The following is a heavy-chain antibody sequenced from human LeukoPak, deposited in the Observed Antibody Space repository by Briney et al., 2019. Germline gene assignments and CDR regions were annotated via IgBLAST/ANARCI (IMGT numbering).Heavy chain of an antibody. D-gene: IGHD6-13*01. CDR1: GFTFSSYA. CDR2: ISGSGGST. V-gene: IGHV3-23*01. Sequence: GGSLRLSCAASGFTFSSYAMRWVRQAPGKGLEWVSAISGSGGSTYYADSVKGRFTISRDNSKNTLYLQMNSLRAEDTAVYYCAKDHWVAAAGTGDYWGQGTLVTVSS. CDR3: AKDHWVAAAGTGDY. J-gene: IGHJ4*02.